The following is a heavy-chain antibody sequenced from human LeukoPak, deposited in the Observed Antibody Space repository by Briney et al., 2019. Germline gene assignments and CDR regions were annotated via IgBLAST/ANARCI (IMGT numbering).Heavy chain of an antibody. Sequence: GGSLRLSCAASGFTFSSYSMNWVRQAPGKGLEWVSSISSSSSYIYYADSMKGRFTISRDNAKKSLYLQMNSLRAEDTAVYYCAKDRHSGWEPWGQGTLVTVSS. CDR3: AKDRHSGWEP. D-gene: IGHD6-19*01. CDR1: GFTFSSYS. V-gene: IGHV3-21*04. CDR2: ISSSSSYI. J-gene: IGHJ5*02.